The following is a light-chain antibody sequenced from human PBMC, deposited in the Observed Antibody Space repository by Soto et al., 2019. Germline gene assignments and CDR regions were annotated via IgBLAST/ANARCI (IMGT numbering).Light chain of an antibody. CDR2: EDN. CDR1: SGSIASNY. J-gene: IGLJ2*01. V-gene: IGLV6-57*02. Sequence: NFMLTQPHSVSESPGKTVTISCTGSSGSIASNYVQWYQQRPGSAPTTVIYEDNQRPSGVPDRFSGSIDSSSNSASLTISGLKTEDEADYYCQSYDSSNHVVFGGGTKLNRP. CDR3: QSYDSSNHVV.